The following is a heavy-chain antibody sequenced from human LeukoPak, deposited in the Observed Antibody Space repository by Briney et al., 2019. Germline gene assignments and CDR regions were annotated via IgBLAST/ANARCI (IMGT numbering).Heavy chain of an antibody. Sequence: ASVKVSCKASGGTFSSYAISWVRQAPGQGLEWMGGIIPIFGTANYAQKFQGRVTITADESTSTAYMELSSLRSEDTAVYYCARDRQTYYDFWSGYSSYYYYYYMDVWGKGTTVTVSS. D-gene: IGHD3-3*01. V-gene: IGHV1-69*13. CDR2: IIPIFGTA. CDR3: ARDRQTYYDFWSGYSSYYYYYYMDV. J-gene: IGHJ6*03. CDR1: GGTFSSYA.